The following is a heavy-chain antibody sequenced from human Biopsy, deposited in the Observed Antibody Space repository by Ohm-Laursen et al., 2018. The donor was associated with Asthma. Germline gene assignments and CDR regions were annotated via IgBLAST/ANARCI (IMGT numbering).Heavy chain of an antibody. CDR1: RFTFSSYG. J-gene: IGHJ3*02. CDR2: ISKDASTQ. V-gene: IGHV3-30*03. D-gene: IGHD1-1*01. Sequence: SLRLSCAASRFTFSSYGIHWVRQAPGKGLEWVGVISKDASTQDYADSVKGRFTMARDNSKNTLDLQMNSLREEDTAVYYCVRDGTDDAFDIWGQGTVVSVSS. CDR3: VRDGTDDAFDI.